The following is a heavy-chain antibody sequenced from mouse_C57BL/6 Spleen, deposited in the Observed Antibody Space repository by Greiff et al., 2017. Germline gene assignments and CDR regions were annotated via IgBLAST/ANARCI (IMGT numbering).Heavy chain of an antibody. V-gene: IGHV1-4*01. Sequence: VHLVESGAELARPGASVKMSCKASGYTFTSYTMHWVKQRPGQGLEWIGYINPSSGYTKYNQKFKDKATLTADKSSSTAYMQLSSLTSEDAAVYYCADYYGSSYGFAYWGQGTLVTVSA. CDR2: INPSSGYT. CDR1: GYTFTSYT. J-gene: IGHJ3*01. CDR3: ADYYGSSYGFAY. D-gene: IGHD1-1*01.